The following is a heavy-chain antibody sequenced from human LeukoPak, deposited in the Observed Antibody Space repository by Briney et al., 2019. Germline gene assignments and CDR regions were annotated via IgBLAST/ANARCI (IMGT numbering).Heavy chain of an antibody. CDR3: AKVGLSSSWYYHNPYWYFDL. Sequence: PGGSLRLSCAASGFTFDDYAMHWVRHAPGKGLEWVSGISWNSGSIGYADAVKGRFTISRDNAKNSLYLQMNSLRAEDTALYYCAKVGLSSSWYYHNPYWYFDLWGRGTLVTVSS. CDR2: ISWNSGSI. CDR1: GFTFDDYA. V-gene: IGHV3-9*01. D-gene: IGHD6-13*01. J-gene: IGHJ2*01.